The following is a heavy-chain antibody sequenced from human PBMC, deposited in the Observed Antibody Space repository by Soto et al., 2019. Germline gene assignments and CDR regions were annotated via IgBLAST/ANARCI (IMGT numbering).Heavy chain of an antibody. V-gene: IGHV4-59*01. CDR3: ARGGGGYYFDY. J-gene: IGHJ4*02. CDR2: IYDTAIT. D-gene: IGHD2-15*01. CDR1: GGSITSYY. Sequence: QVQLQESGPGLVKPSETLSLTCTVSGGSITSYYWCWIRQPPGKGLEWIGYIYDTAITDYNPSLKSRVTISVDTSKSQFSLKLSAVTAADTAVYYCARGGGGYYFDYWGQGTLVTVSS.